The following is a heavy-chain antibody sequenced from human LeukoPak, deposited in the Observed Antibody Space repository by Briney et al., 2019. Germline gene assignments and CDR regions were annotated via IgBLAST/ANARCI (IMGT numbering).Heavy chain of an antibody. CDR2: IYPGDSDT. J-gene: IGHJ4*02. V-gene: IGHV5-51*01. CDR3: ARLKSHYYDSSGYYS. CDR1: GYSFISYW. Sequence: GESLKISCKGSGYSFISYWIGWVRQMPGKGLEWMGIIYPGDSDTRYSPSFQGQVTISADKSISTAYLQWSSLKASDTAMYYCARLKSHYYDSSGYYSWGQGTLVTVSS. D-gene: IGHD3-22*01.